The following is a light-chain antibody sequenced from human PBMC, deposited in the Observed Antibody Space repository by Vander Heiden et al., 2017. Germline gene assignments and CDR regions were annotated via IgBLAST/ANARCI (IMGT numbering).Light chain of an antibody. J-gene: IGKJ4*01. Sequence: IVMTPPPLPLPVTPGEPASISCRSSQSLLHSNGYNYLDWYLQKPGQSPQLLIYLGSNRASGVPDRFSGSGSGTDFTLKISRVEAEDVGVYYCMQALQTPRTFGGGTKVEIK. CDR1: QSLLHSNGYNY. V-gene: IGKV2-28*01. CDR3: MQALQTPRT. CDR2: LGS.